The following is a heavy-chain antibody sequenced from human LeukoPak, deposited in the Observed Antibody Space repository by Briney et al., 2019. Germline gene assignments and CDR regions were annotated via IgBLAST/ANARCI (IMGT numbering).Heavy chain of an antibody. CDR1: GFTFSSYA. D-gene: IGHD3-3*01. J-gene: IGHJ4*02. Sequence: PGGSLRLSCAASGFTFSSYAMHWVRQAPGKGLEWVAVISYDGSNKYYADSVKGRFTISRDNAKNSLYLQMNSLRAEDTAVYYCASGVAFDYWGQGTLVTVSS. V-gene: IGHV3-30*04. CDR2: ISYDGSNK. CDR3: ASGVAFDY.